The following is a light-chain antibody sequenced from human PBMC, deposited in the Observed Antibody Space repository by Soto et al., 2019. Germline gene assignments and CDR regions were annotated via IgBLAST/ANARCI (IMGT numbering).Light chain of an antibody. J-gene: IGKJ1*01. CDR3: QQYNNWPPWT. CDR1: QSVSSN. CDR2: GAS. V-gene: IGKV3-15*01. Sequence: EIVMTQSPATLSVSPGERATLSCRASQSVSSNLAWYQQKPGQAPRLLIYGASTRATGIQARFSGSGSRTEFTLTISSLQSEDFAVYYCQQYNNWPPWTFGQGTKVEIK.